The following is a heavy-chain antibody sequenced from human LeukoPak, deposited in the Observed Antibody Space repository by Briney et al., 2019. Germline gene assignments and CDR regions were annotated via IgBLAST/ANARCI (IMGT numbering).Heavy chain of an antibody. CDR3: ARLRVKVIWFDP. CDR2: INPNSGGT. CDR1: GYTFTGYY. Sequence: GASVKVPCTASGYTFTGYYMHWVRQAPGQGLEWMGWINPNSGGTNYAQKFQGRVTMTRDTSISTAYMELSRLRSDDTAVYYCARLRVKVIWFDPWGQGTLVTVSS. J-gene: IGHJ5*02. V-gene: IGHV1-2*02. D-gene: IGHD3-10*01.